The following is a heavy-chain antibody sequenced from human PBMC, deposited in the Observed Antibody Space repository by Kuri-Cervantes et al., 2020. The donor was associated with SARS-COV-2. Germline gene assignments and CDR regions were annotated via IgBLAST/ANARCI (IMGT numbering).Heavy chain of an antibody. Sequence: ASVKVSCKASGYTFTSYGISWVRQAPGQGLEWMGWISAYNGNTNYAQKLQGRVTMNTDTSTSTAYMELRSLRSDDTAVYYCARGLVTIFGVVDDAFDIWGQGPMVTVSS. V-gene: IGHV1-18*04. D-gene: IGHD3-3*01. CDR1: GYTFTSYG. CDR2: ISAYNGNT. J-gene: IGHJ3*02. CDR3: ARGLVTIFGVVDDAFDI.